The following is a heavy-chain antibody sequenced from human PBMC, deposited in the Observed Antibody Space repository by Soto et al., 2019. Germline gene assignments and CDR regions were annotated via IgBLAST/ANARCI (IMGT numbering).Heavy chain of an antibody. D-gene: IGHD2-15*01. CDR3: AREGAYCSGGSCYSPWFDP. J-gene: IGHJ5*02. CDR2: IYHSGST. Sequence: PSETLSLTCAVSGGPISSGGYSWSWIRQPPGKGLEWIGYIYHSGSTYYNPSLKSRVTISVDRSKNQFSLKLSSVTAADTAVYYCAREGAYCSGGSCYSPWFDPWGQGTLVTVSS. V-gene: IGHV4-30-2*01. CDR1: GGPISSGGYS.